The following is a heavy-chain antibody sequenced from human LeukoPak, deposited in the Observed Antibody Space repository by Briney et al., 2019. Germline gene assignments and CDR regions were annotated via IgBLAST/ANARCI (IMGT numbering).Heavy chain of an antibody. J-gene: IGHJ4*02. Sequence: GASVKVSCKASGYTFTSYAMHWVRQAPGQRLEWMGWINAGNGNTKYSQKFQGRVTITRDTSASTAYMELSSLRSEDTAVYYCARDGGYCSSTSCYSFDYWGQGTLVTVSS. V-gene: IGHV1-3*01. CDR2: INAGNGNT. CDR3: ARDGGYCSSTSCYSFDY. CDR1: GYTFTSYA. D-gene: IGHD2-2*01.